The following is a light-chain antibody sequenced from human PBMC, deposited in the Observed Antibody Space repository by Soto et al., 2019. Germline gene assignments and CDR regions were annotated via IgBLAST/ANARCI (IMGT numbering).Light chain of an antibody. V-gene: IGLV2-14*01. CDR3: SSYTRSSTYG. CDR2: EVS. CDR1: SSDVGSYNY. J-gene: IGLJ1*01. Sequence: QSVLTQPASVSGSPGETITIFCTVTSSDVGSYNYVSWYHQHPGKAPKLMIYEVSTRPSGVSNRCSGSKSGNTASLTISGLQAEDETDYYCSSYTRSSTYGFGTGTKVTVL.